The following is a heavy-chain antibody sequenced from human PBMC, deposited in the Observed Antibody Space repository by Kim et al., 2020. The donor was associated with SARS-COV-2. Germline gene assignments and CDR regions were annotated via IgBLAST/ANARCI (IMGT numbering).Heavy chain of an antibody. CDR2: IYYSGST. V-gene: IGHV4-59*01. CDR1: GGSISSYY. D-gene: IGHD6-19*01. J-gene: IGHJ6*02. Sequence: SETLSLTCTVSGGSISSYYWSWIRQPPGKGLEWIGYIYYSGSTNYNPSLKSRVTISVDTSKNQFSLKLSSVTAADTAVYYCARGAHSSGPPNYYYYYGMDVWGQGTTVTGSS. CDR3: ARGAHSSGPPNYYYYYGMDV.